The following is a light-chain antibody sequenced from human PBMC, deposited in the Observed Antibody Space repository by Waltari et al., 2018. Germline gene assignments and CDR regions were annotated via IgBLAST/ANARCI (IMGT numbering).Light chain of an antibody. J-gene: IGKJ2*03. CDR2: WAS. CDR3: QQYLTLPYS. Sequence: EMTQSPASLPVSLGARATINCKSSQSALYNFNNKNYLAWFQLKPGQPPKLLIRWASTREPGVPDRFSGSGSGTDFTLTISSLQTEDVAVYYCQQYLTLPYSFGQGTKLEIK. V-gene: IGKV4-1*01. CDR1: QSALYNFNNKNY.